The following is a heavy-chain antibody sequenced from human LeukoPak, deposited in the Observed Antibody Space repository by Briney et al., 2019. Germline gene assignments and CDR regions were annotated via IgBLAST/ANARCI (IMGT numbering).Heavy chain of an antibody. Sequence: ASVKVSCKASGGTFSSYAISWVRQAPGQGLEWMGGIIPIFGTANYAQKFQGRVTITTDGSTSTAYMELSSLRSEDTAVYYCARGGEVDTAMVTGTDYWGQGTLVTVSS. V-gene: IGHV1-69*05. CDR2: IIPIFGTA. D-gene: IGHD5-18*01. CDR1: GGTFSSYA. J-gene: IGHJ4*02. CDR3: ARGGEVDTAMVTGTDY.